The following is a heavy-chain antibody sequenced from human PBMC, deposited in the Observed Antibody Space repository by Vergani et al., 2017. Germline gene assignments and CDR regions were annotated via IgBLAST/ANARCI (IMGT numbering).Heavy chain of an antibody. J-gene: IGHJ6*02. Sequence: EVQLVQSGAEVKKPWATMKISCKVSGYTFTDHYMHWVQQAPGKGLEWMGLVDPEDGETIYAEKFKGRVTIAADTSTDTAHLELSSLRSEDTAVYYCATPQTVTTGGMEVWGQGTTVIVSS. CDR2: VDPEDGET. V-gene: IGHV1-69-2*01. CDR1: GYTFTDHY. CDR3: ATPQTVTTGGMEV. D-gene: IGHD4-17*01.